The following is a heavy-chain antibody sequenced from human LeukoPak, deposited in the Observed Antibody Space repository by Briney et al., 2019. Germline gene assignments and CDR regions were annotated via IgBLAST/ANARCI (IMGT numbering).Heavy chain of an antibody. CDR2: MYYSGSS. CDR1: GDSISSSS. Sequence: PLETLSLTCSVSGDSISSSSWSWIRQSPGKGLEWIGFMYYSGSSHYNPSLKRRVTISLDMSKNQFSLKLTSVTAADTAVYYCAKDSSHAEYYFDYWGQGTLVTVSS. J-gene: IGHJ4*02. CDR3: AKDSSHAEYYFDY. V-gene: IGHV4-59*01.